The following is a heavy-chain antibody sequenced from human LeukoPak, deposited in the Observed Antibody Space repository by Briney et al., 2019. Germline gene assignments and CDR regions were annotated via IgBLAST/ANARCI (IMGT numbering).Heavy chain of an antibody. D-gene: IGHD1-7*01. CDR1: GFTFNIYG. Sequence: PGRSLRLSCAASGFTFNIYGMHWVRQAPGKGLEWVSSISSSSSYIYYADSVKGRFTISRDNAKNSLYLQMNSLRAEDTAVYYCARERVNWNYDREPSHLDYWGQGTLVTVSS. CDR3: ARERVNWNYDREPSHLDY. CDR2: ISSSSSYI. J-gene: IGHJ4*02. V-gene: IGHV3-21*01.